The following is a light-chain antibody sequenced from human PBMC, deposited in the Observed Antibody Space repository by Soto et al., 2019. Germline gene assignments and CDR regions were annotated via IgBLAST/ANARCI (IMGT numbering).Light chain of an antibody. J-gene: IGKJ5*01. CDR1: QSVISTY. V-gene: IGKV3-15*01. CDR3: QQYNNWPIT. CDR2: GAS. Sequence: VLTKSPGTLSLSPGERAALSCRASQSVISTYLAWYQQKPGQAPRLLIYGASTRATGFPARFSGSGSGTEFTLTISSLQSEDFAVYYCQQYNNWPITFGQGTRLDI.